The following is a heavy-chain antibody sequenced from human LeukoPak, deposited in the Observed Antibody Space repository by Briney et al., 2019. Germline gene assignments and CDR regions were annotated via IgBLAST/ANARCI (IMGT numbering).Heavy chain of an antibody. Sequence: PGGSLRLSCAASGFTFSNYPMNWVRQAPGKGLAWVSTISGSGDYTYYADSVEGRFTISRDNSKNTLYLQMNSLRAEDTAVYYCAKGPYGYIDFDYWGQGTLVTVSS. D-gene: IGHD5-12*01. CDR3: AKGPYGYIDFDY. CDR2: ISGSGDYT. CDR1: GFTFSNYP. V-gene: IGHV3-23*01. J-gene: IGHJ4*02.